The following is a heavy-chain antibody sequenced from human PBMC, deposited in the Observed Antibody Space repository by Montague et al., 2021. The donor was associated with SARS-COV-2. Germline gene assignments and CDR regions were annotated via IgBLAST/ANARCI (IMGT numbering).Heavy chain of an antibody. CDR3: ARGRQGLNMVVVIMSGGEYCFDY. D-gene: IGHD2-21*01. CDR1: GGSFSAYY. J-gene: IGHJ4*02. V-gene: IGHV4-34*01. CDR2: INHRGTT. Sequence: SETLSLTCAVYGGSFSAYYWSWIRQPPGKGLEWIGEINHRGTTKYNPSLKSRVSISLDTSKNQFSLYLSSVTAADTAVYYCARGRQGLNMVVVIMSGGEYCFDYWGQGTLVTVSS.